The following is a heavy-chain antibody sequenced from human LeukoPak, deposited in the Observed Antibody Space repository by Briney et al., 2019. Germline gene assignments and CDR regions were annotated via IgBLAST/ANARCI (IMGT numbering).Heavy chain of an antibody. V-gene: IGHV3-23*01. D-gene: IGHD5-12*01. Sequence: GGSLRLSCVASGFTFSTYGMSWVRQAPGKGLEWVSAISGSGGSTYYADSVKGRFTISRDNSKNTLYLQMNSLRAEDTAVYYCARGPSGYHNTGGQGTLVTVSS. CDR2: ISGSGGST. CDR3: ARGPSGYHNT. CDR1: GFTFSTYG. J-gene: IGHJ4*02.